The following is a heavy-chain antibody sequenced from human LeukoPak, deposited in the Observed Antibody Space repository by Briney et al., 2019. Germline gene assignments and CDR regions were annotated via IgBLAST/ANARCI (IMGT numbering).Heavy chain of an antibody. V-gene: IGHV3-23*01. D-gene: IGHD5-12*01. Sequence: GGSLRLSCVASGFTFSTYGMSWVRQAPGKGLEWVSAISGSGGSTYYADSVKGRFTISRDNSKNTLYLQMNSLRAEDTAVYYCARGPSGYHNTGGQGTLVTVSS. CDR2: ISGSGGST. CDR3: ARGPSGYHNT. CDR1: GFTFSTYG. J-gene: IGHJ4*02.